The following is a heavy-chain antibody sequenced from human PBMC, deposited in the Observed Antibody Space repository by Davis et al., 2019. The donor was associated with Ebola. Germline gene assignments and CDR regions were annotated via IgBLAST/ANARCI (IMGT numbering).Heavy chain of an antibody. Sequence: LRLSCAISGDSVSGSSGAWNWIRQSPSRGLEWLGRTYYSSKWYTDSTLSVKSRITISADTAKNQLYLHLDSVTPEDTAVYYCARGWLRSAFDQWGQGTLVTVSS. CDR1: GDSVSGSSGA. CDR3: ARGWLRSAFDQ. J-gene: IGHJ4*02. D-gene: IGHD5-12*01. V-gene: IGHV6-1*01. CDR2: TYYSSKWYT.